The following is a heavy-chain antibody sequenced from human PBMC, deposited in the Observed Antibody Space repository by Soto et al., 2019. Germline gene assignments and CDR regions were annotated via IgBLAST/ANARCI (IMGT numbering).Heavy chain of an antibody. CDR1: GYTFTGYY. J-gene: IGHJ1*01. CDR3: ARDQAGYCSGGSCSRAEYFQH. CDR2: INPNSGGT. V-gene: IGHV1-2*04. Sequence: ASVKVSCKASGYTFTGYYMHWVRQAPGQGLEWMGWINPNSGGTNYAQKFQGWVTMTRDTSISTAYMELSRLRSDDTAVYYCARDQAGYCSGGSCSRAEYFQHWGQGTLVTVSS. D-gene: IGHD2-15*01.